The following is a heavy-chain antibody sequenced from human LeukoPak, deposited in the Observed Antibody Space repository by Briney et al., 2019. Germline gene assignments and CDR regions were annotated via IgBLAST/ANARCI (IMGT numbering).Heavy chain of an antibody. J-gene: IGHJ5*02. V-gene: IGHV4-38-2*02. Sequence: KASETLSLTCIVSGYSISGGFYWGWIRQPPGKGLEWIGNVYHGGSSYYNPSLKSRVTISVDTSKNQFSLKLSSVTAADTAVYYCARESGDWAQGDWFDPWGQGTLVTVSS. CDR1: GYSISGGFY. CDR3: ARESGDWAQGDWFDP. D-gene: IGHD3/OR15-3a*01. CDR2: VYHGGSS.